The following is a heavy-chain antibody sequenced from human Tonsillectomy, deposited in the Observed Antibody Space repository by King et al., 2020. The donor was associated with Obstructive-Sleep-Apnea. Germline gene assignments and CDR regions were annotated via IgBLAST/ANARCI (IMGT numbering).Heavy chain of an antibody. Sequence: VQLVESGGGLVKPGGSLRLSCAASGFTFSSYSMNWVRQAPGKGLEWVSSISSSSSYIYYADSVKGRFTISRDNAKNSLYLQMNSLRAEDTAVYYCARDALAMVTLNYYYYGMDVWGQGTTVTVSS. J-gene: IGHJ6*02. CDR2: ISSSSSYI. CDR3: ARDALAMVTLNYYYYGMDV. V-gene: IGHV3-21*01. CDR1: GFTFSSYS. D-gene: IGHD5-18*01.